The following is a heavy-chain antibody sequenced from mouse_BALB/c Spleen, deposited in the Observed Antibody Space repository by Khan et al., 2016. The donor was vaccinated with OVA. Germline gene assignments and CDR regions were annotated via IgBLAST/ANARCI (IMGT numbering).Heavy chain of an antibody. V-gene: IGHV2-6-5*01. J-gene: IGHJ4*01. Sequence: QVQLKESGPGLVAPSQSLSITCNVSGFSLTDYAVSWIRQPPGKGLEWLGVIWVSGSKYYNSVLKPRLSISTDNSKSQVFLKMNSLQTDDTAMYFCARDPPYYSMDDWGQGTSVTVSS. CDR2: IWVSGSK. CDR1: GFSLTDYA. CDR3: ARDPPYYSMDD.